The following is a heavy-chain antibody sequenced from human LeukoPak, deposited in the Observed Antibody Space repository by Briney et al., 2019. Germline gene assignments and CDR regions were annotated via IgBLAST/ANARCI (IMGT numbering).Heavy chain of an antibody. CDR3: VRARIYDSSGYLDY. V-gene: IGHV4-61*02. J-gene: IGHJ4*02. CDR1: GGSFSSSTYY. D-gene: IGHD3-22*01. CDR2: IYSTGST. Sequence: SQTLSLTCTVSGGSFSSSTYYWSWIRQPAGKGLEWIGRIYSTGSTSYNPSLKSRVTISVDTSKNHFSLKLSSVTAADTAVYYCVRARIYDSSGYLDYWGQGTLVTVSS.